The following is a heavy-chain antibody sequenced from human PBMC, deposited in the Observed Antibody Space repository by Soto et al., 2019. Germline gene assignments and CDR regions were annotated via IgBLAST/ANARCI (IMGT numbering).Heavy chain of an antibody. J-gene: IGHJ6*02. CDR2: IIPIFGTA. CDR1: GGTFSSYA. CDR3: ARVAGTHYYYYGMDV. D-gene: IGHD1-7*01. Sequence: SVKVSCKASGGTFSSYAISWVRQAPGQGLEWMGGIIPIFGTANCAQKFQGRVTITADESTSTAYMELSSLRSEDTAVYYCARVAGTHYYYYGMDVWGQGTTVTVSS. V-gene: IGHV1-69*13.